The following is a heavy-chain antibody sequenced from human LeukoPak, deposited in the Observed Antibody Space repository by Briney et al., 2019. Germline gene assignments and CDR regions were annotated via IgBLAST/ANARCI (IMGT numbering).Heavy chain of an antibody. V-gene: IGHV1-3*01. CDR1: GYTFTSYA. J-gene: IGHJ4*02. D-gene: IGHD6-13*01. CDR2: INAGNGNT. Sequence: ASVKVSCKASGYTFTSYAMHWVRQAPGQRLEWMGWINAGNGNTKYSQKFQGRVTITRDTSASTAYMELSSLRSEDTAVYYCANLYSCSPKVDYWGQGTLVTVSS. CDR3: ANLYSCSPKVDY.